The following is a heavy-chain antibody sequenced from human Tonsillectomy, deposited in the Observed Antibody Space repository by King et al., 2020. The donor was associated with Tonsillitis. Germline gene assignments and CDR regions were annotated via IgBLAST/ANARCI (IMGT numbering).Heavy chain of an antibody. CDR2: INPDGSEE. CDR1: GFTFSSYW. J-gene: IGHJ4*02. Sequence: VQLVESGGTLVQPGGSLRLSCTASGFTFSSYWMSWVRQATGKGLEYVANINPDGSEENYVDSVKGRFTISRDNAKNSLYLQMHSLRGEETAVYYCARDGRLLFYWGQGTLVTVSS. V-gene: IGHV3-7*03. D-gene: IGHD1-1*01. CDR3: ARDGRLLFY.